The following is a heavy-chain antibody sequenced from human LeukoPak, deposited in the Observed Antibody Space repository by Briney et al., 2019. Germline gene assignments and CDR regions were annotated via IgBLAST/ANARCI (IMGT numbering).Heavy chain of an antibody. Sequence: ASVKVSCKASGYTFTGYLVHWVRQAPGQGLEWMGWIHPNSGGTNFGQKFQGRVTMTRDTSISTAYMELNSLRSDDTAVYYCARVGRSGWYVHPSDAFDIWGQGTMVTVSS. CDR2: IHPNSGGT. V-gene: IGHV1-2*02. J-gene: IGHJ3*02. CDR3: ARVGRSGWYVHPSDAFDI. CDR1: GYTFTGYL. D-gene: IGHD6-19*01.